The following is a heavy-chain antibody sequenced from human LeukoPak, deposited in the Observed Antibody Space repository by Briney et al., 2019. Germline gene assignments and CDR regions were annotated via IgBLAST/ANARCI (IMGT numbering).Heavy chain of an antibody. J-gene: IGHJ4*02. D-gene: IGHD3-16*01. Sequence: SETLSLTCSVSGGSISSYYWSWIRQPPGNGLEWIGYVSTNGNTNYNPSLKGRVTISVDTSKNQFSLKLSSVTAADTAVYYCARGDLFDYWGQGTLVTVSS. CDR3: ARGDLFDY. CDR2: VSTNGNT. V-gene: IGHV4-59*01. CDR1: GGSISSYY.